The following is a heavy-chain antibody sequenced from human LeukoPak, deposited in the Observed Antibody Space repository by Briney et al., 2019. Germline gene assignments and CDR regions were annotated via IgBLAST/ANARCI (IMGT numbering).Heavy chain of an antibody. CDR3: ASGYDSWSAPIDY. CDR2: IYYSGST. D-gene: IGHD3-3*01. Sequence: SETLSLTCTVSGGSISSSTYYWGWIRQPPGKGLERVGTIYYSGSTSYNPSLNSRVTISVDASKNQFSLKLTSVTAADTAVYYCASGYDSWSAPIDYWGQGTLVTVSS. V-gene: IGHV4-39*01. J-gene: IGHJ4*02. CDR1: GGSISSSTYY.